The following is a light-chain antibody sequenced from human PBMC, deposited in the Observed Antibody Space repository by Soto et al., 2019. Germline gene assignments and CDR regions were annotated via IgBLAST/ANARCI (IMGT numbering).Light chain of an antibody. V-gene: IGLV2-14*03. CDR3: TSHTSTSPPVL. J-gene: IGLJ2*01. CDR2: DVR. Sequence: QSALTQPASVSGSPGQSITISCTGTSSDVGAFNFVSWYQQHPGKAPKLMIYDVRHRPSGVSDRFSGSKSGNTASLTIYGLQAEYEADYYCTSHTSTSPPVLVGGGTKLTVL. CDR1: SSDVGAFNF.